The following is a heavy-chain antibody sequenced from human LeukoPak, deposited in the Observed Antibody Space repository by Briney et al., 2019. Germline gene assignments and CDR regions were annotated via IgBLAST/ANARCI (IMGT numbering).Heavy chain of an antibody. CDR3: ARAYCSSTSCSYYYDMDV. V-gene: IGHV1-69*04. CDR2: IIPILGIA. J-gene: IGHJ6*02. Sequence: SVKVSCTASGGTFSSYAISWVRQAPGQGLEWMGRIIPILGIANYAQKFQGRVTITADKSTSTAYMELSSLRSEDTAVYYCARAYCSSTSCSYYYDMDVWGQGTTVTVSS. D-gene: IGHD2-2*01. CDR1: GGTFSSYA.